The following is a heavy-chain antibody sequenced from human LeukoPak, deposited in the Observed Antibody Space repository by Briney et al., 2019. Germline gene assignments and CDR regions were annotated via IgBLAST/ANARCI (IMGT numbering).Heavy chain of an antibody. J-gene: IGHJ4*02. D-gene: IGHD5-24*01. V-gene: IGHV4-59*01. CDR1: GGSISSYY. Sequence: SETLSLTCTVSGGSISSYYWSWIRQPPGKGLEWIGYIYYSGSTNYNPSLKSRVTISVDTSKNQFSLKLSSVTAADTAVYYCASRDGYNGSFDYWGQGALVTVSS. CDR3: ASRDGYNGSFDY. CDR2: IYYSGST.